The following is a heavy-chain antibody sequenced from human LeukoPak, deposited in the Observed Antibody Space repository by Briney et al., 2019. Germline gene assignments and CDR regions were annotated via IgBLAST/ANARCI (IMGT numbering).Heavy chain of an antibody. V-gene: IGHV3-74*01. CDR3: ARGRYSGTYLLDY. J-gene: IGHJ4*02. D-gene: IGHD1-26*01. CDR2: ISTDGSST. CDR1: GFTFSSYW. Sequence: GSSLRLSCAASGFTFSSYWMHWVRQAPGKGLVWVSRISTDGSSTSYADSVKGRFTISRDNAKNTLYLQMNSLRAEDTAVYYCARGRYSGTYLLDYWGQGTLVTVSS.